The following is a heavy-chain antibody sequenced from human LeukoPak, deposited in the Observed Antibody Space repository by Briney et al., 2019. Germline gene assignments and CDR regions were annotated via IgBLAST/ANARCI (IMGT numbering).Heavy chain of an antibody. Sequence: SETLSLTCAVSGGSISSGGYSWSWIRQPPGKGLEWIGYIYYSGSTNYNPSLKSRVTISVDTSKNQFSLKLSSVTAADTAVYYCARTLYFDGYNWSYYFDYWGQGTLVTVSS. CDR2: IYYSGST. CDR1: GGSISSGGYS. CDR3: ARTLYFDGYNWSYYFDY. D-gene: IGHD5-24*01. J-gene: IGHJ4*02. V-gene: IGHV4-61*08.